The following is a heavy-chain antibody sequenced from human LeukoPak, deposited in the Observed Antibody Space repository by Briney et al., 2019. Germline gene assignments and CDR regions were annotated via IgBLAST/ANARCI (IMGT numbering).Heavy chain of an antibody. Sequence: GGSLRLSCAASGFTFSSYAMSWDRQAPGKGLEWVANIKQDGSEKYYVDSVKGRFTISRDNAKNSLYLQMNSLRAEDTAVYYCAREDFSSGSDYFDYWGQGTLVTVSS. CDR3: AREDFSSGSDYFDY. D-gene: IGHD2-15*01. V-gene: IGHV3-7*01. CDR2: IKQDGSEK. CDR1: GFTFSSYA. J-gene: IGHJ4*02.